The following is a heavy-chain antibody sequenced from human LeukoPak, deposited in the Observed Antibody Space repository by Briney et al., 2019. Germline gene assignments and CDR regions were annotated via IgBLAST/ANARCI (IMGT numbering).Heavy chain of an antibody. CDR1: GFTFGDYA. Sequence: GGSLRLSWTAAGFTFGDYAMSWVRQAPGKGLEWVGFIRSKAYGGTTEYAASVKGRFTISRDDSKSIAYLQMNSLKTEDTAVYYCTRGGRFRGYFDYWGQGTLVTVSS. D-gene: IGHD3-3*01. CDR2: IRSKAYGGTT. CDR3: TRGGRFRGYFDY. V-gene: IGHV3-49*04. J-gene: IGHJ4*02.